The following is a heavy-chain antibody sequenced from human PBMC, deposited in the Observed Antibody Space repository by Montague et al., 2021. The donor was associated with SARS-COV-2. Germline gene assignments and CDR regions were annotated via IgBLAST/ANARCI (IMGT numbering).Heavy chain of an antibody. Sequence: PALGKPTQTLTLTCSFSGFSLSTSGVGVGWIRQPPGKALECLALIYWNDDKRYSPSLNSRLTVTKDTSRNQVVLTVTNMDPVDTATNYRAHKKSGWPIEFGYWGQGILVTVSS. J-gene: IGHJ4*02. D-gene: IGHD6-19*01. V-gene: IGHV2-5*01. CDR3: AHKKSGWPIEFGY. CDR2: IYWNDDK. CDR1: GFSLSTSGVG.